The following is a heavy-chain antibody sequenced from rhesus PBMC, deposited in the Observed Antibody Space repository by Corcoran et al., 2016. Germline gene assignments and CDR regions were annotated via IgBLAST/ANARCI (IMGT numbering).Heavy chain of an antibody. CDR2: IYWDDDK. J-gene: IGHJ4*01. Sequence: QVTLKESGPALVKPTQTLTLTCIFSGFPLNNTGMGVGWVRQPPGKTLEWRAHIYWDDDKRLSTSLKSRLTISKDASKNQVVLTMTNMDPVDTATYYCTRYLRSNFYFDYWGQGVLVTVSS. V-gene: IGHV2-1*01. CDR1: GFPLNNTGMG. D-gene: IGHD2-15*01. CDR3: TRYLRSNFYFDY.